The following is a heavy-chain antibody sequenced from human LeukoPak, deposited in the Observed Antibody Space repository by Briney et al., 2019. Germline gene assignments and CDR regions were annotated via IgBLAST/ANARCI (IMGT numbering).Heavy chain of an antibody. CDR3: ARHSPIYDSSGYYHDY. CDR2: IYYSGST. V-gene: IGHV4-59*08. D-gene: IGHD3-22*01. Sequence: PSETLSLTCTVSGGSISSYYWSWIRQPPGKGLEWIGYIYYSGSTNYNPSLKSRATISVDTSKNQFSLKLSSVTAADTAVYYCARHSPIYDSSGYYHDYWGQGTLVTVSS. J-gene: IGHJ4*02. CDR1: GGSISSYY.